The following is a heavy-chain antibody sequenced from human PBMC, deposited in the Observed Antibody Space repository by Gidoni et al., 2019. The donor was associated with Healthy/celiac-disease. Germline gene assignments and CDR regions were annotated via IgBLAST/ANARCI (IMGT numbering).Heavy chain of an antibody. J-gene: IGHJ5*02. CDR1: GFSLSTSGVG. CDR3: AHKDYDFWSGYYTPRGGGWFDP. Sequence: QITLKESGPTLVKPTQTLTLTCTFSGFSLSTSGVGVGWIRQPPGKALEWLALIYWDDDKRYSPSLKSRLTITKDTSKNQVVLTMTNMDPVDTATYYCAHKDYDFWSGYYTPRGGGWFDPWGQGTLVTVSS. D-gene: IGHD3-3*01. V-gene: IGHV2-5*02. CDR2: IYWDDDK.